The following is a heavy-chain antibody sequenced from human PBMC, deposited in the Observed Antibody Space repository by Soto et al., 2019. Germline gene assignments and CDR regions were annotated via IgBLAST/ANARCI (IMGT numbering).Heavy chain of an antibody. Sequence: ASVKVSCKASGYTFTSYGISWVRQAPGQGLEWMGWISAYNGNTNYAQKLQGRVTMTTDTSTSTAYMELRSLRSDDTAVYYCARSYCSSTSCYRIDAFDIWGQGTMVTVSS. V-gene: IGHV1-18*01. J-gene: IGHJ3*02. CDR2: ISAYNGNT. CDR1: GYTFTSYG. CDR3: ARSYCSSTSCYRIDAFDI. D-gene: IGHD2-2*01.